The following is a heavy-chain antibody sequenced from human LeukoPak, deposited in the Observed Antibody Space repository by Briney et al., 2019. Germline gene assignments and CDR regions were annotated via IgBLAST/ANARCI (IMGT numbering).Heavy chain of an antibody. CDR2: IYSGGNT. V-gene: IGHV3-66*01. Sequence: TGGSLRLSCAASGFTVSSKYMSWVRQAPGKGLEWVSVIYSGGNTYYADSVKGRFTISRDNSKNTVNLQMNSLRAEDTAVYYCASGIEVGPIYFDYWGQGTLVTVSS. D-gene: IGHD6-19*01. CDR1: GFTVSSKY. J-gene: IGHJ4*02. CDR3: ASGIEVGPIYFDY.